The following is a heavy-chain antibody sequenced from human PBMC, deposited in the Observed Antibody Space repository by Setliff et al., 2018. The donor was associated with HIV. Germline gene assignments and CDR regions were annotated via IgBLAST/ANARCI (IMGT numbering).Heavy chain of an antibody. D-gene: IGHD3-10*01. CDR1: GFTFTNYA. CDR3: ARVTQSLSLGV. J-gene: IGHJ4*02. Sequence: ASVKVSCKASGFTFTNYAVHWVRQAPGQRLEWMGWINAGNVNTKYSQKFQGRVTITRDTSASTAYMGLSGLRSEDTAVYYCARVTQSLSLGVWGQGTLVTAPQ. CDR2: INAGNVNT. V-gene: IGHV1-3*01.